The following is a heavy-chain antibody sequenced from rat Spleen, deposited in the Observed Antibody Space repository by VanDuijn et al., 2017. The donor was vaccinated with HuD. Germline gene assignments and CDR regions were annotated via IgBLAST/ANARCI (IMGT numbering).Heavy chain of an antibody. J-gene: IGHJ2*01. V-gene: IGHV5-22*01. CDR1: GFTFSDYY. CDR3: TRLWDS. CDR2: ISYEGSST. Sequence: EVQLVESGGGLVQPGRSLKLSCAASGFTFSDYYMAWVRQAPKKGLEWVASISYEGSSTYYPDSVKGRFTISRDNVESTLYLQMNSLRSEDTATYYCTRLWDSWGQGVMVTVSS.